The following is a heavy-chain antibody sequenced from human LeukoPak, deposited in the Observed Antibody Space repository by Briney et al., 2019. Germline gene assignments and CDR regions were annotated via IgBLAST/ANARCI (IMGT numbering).Heavy chain of an antibody. CDR2: INHSGST. CDR1: GGSFSGYY. V-gene: IGHV4-34*01. D-gene: IGHD4-23*01. CDR3: ARVYGGKGGVFDY. J-gene: IGHJ4*02. Sequence: SETLSLTCAVYGGSFSGYYWSWIRQPPGKGLEWIGEINHSGSTNYNPSLKSRVTISVDTSKNQFSLKLSSVTAADTAVYYCARVYGGKGGVFDYWGQGTLVTVSS.